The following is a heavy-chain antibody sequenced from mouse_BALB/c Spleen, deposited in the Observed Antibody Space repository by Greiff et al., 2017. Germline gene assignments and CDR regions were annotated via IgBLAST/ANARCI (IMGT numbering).Heavy chain of an antibody. D-gene: IGHD2-1*01. V-gene: IGHV3-2*02. CDR2: ISYSGST. CDR1: GYSITSDYA. Sequence: EVQLQESGPGLVKPSQSLSLTCTVTGYSITSDYAWNWIRQFPGNKLEWMGYISYSGSTSYNPSLKSRISITRDTSKNQFFLQLNSVTTEDTATYYCARAGNYDYYAMDYWGQGTSVTVSS. CDR3: ARAGNYDYYAMDY. J-gene: IGHJ4*01.